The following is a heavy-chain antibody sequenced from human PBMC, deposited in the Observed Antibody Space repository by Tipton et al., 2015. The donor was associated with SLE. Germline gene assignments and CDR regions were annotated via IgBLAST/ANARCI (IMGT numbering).Heavy chain of an antibody. CDR3: ARDSIYYDILTGYYDNDYYYGMDV. CDR1: GYSISSSSY. J-gene: IGHJ6*02. D-gene: IGHD3-9*01. CDR2: IYQNGNT. V-gene: IGHV4-38-2*02. Sequence: TLSLTCAVSGYSISSSSYWGWIRQPPGKGLEWIGTIYQNGNTYYNPSLKSRVTMSVDTSKNQFSLKLSSVTAADTAVYYCARDSIYYDILTGYYDNDYYYGMDVWGQGTTVTVSS.